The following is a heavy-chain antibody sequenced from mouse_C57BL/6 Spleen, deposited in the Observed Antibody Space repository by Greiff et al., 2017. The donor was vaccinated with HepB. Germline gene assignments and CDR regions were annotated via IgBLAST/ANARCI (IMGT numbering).Heavy chain of an antibody. D-gene: IGHD2-4*01. V-gene: IGHV1-81*01. CDR3: ARREDYHFDY. CDR2: IYPRSGNT. CDR1: GYTFTSYG. J-gene: IGHJ2*01. Sequence: VQVVESGAELARPGASVKLSCKASGYTFTSYGISWVKQRTGQGLEWIGEIYPRSGNTYYNEKFKGKATLTADKSSSTAYMELRSLTSEDSAVYFCARREDYHFDYWGQGTTLTVSS.